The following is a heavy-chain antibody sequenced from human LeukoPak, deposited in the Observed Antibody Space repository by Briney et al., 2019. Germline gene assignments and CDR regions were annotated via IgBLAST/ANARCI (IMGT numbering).Heavy chain of an antibody. CDR3: ATVYYYDSSGYRGAFDI. D-gene: IGHD3-22*01. Sequence: ASVKVSCKVSGYTLTELSMHWVRQAPGKRREWVGDFDPEDGETIYAQKFQGRVTMTEDTSTDTAYMELSSLRSEDTAVYYCATVYYYDSSGYRGAFDIWGQGTMVTVSS. V-gene: IGHV1-24*01. CDR2: FDPEDGET. J-gene: IGHJ3*02. CDR1: GYTLTELS.